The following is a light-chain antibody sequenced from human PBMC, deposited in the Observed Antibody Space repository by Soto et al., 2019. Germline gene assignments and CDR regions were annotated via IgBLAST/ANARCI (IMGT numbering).Light chain of an antibody. CDR1: QGLNNW. Sequence: DIQMTQSPSSVSASVGDRVAITCRASQGLNNWLAWYQQKPGKATKLLIYAASRLQSGVPSRFSGGGSGTDFTLTISSLQPEDFATYYCLQTNRFPLTFGGGTKVEIK. V-gene: IGKV1-12*01. CDR2: AAS. J-gene: IGKJ4*01. CDR3: LQTNRFPLT.